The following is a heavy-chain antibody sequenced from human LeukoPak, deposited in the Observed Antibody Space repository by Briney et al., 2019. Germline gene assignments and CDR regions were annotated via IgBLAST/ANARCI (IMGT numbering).Heavy chain of an antibody. CDR1: GYTFTSYG. CDR2: ISTYNGNT. V-gene: IGHV1-18*01. CDR3: AKDSAAAAADY. J-gene: IGHJ4*02. D-gene: IGHD6-13*01. Sequence: ASVKVSCKASGYTFTSYGISWVRQAPGQGLEWMGWISTYNGNTNYAQKLQGRVTMTTDTSTSTAYMELNSLRAEDTAVYYCAKDSAAAAADYWGQGTLVTVSS.